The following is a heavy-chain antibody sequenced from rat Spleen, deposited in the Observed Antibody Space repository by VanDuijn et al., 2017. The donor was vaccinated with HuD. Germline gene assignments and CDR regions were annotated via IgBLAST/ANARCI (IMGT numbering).Heavy chain of an antibody. Sequence: QVQLKESGPGLVQPSQTLSLTCTVSGFSLNNYGVIWVRQPPGKGLEWMGVIWGDGNTNYNSALKSRLSISRDTSKSQVYLKMNSLQTEDTATYYCARGDYSSPYYFDYWGQGVMVTVSS. CDR1: GFSLNNYG. CDR2: IWGDGNT. V-gene: IGHV2-13*01. J-gene: IGHJ2*01. D-gene: IGHD1-2*01. CDR3: ARGDYSSPYYFDY.